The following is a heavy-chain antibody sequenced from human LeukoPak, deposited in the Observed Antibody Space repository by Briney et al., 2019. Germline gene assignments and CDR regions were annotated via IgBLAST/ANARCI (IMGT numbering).Heavy chain of an antibody. CDR1: GYSISSGYY. D-gene: IGHD5-12*01. CDR2: IYHSGST. V-gene: IGHV4-38-2*01. CDR3: ARADSGYDFHY. J-gene: IGHJ4*02. Sequence: PSETLSLTCAVSGYSISSGYYWGWIRQPPGKGLEWIGSIYHSGSTYYNPSLKSRVTISVDTSQNQFSLKLSSVTAADTAVYYCARADSGYDFHYWGQGTLVTVSS.